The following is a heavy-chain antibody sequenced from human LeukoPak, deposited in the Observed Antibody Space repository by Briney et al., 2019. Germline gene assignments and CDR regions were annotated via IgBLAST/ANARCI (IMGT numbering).Heavy chain of an antibody. D-gene: IGHD1-26*01. J-gene: IGHJ4*02. Sequence: ASVKVSCKVSGYTLTELSIHWVRQAPGQGLEWMGIINPSGGSTSYAQKFQGRVTMTRDMSTSTVYMELSSLRSEDTAVYYCARSIVGADIGYWGQGTLVTVSS. V-gene: IGHV1-46*01. CDR2: INPSGGST. CDR1: GYTLTELS. CDR3: ARSIVGADIGY.